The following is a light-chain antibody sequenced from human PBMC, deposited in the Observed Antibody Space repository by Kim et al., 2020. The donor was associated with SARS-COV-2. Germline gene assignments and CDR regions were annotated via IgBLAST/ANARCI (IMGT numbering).Light chain of an antibody. CDR3: QQNDDFPIT. V-gene: IGKV1-33*01. CDR1: QVIRKF. J-gene: IGKJ5*01. Sequence: ASVGDRVTIACQATQVIRKFLNWYQQRPGKAPNLLIYDVSNLQTGVPSRFRGSGYGTDFTLTISSLQPEDFATYYCQQNDDFPITFGQATRLEIK. CDR2: DVS.